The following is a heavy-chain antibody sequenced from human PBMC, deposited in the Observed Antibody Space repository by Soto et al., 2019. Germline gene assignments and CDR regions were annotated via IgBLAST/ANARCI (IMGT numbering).Heavy chain of an antibody. Sequence: QVQLQESGPGLVKPSETLSLTCTVSGGSISSYYWSWIRQPPGKGLEWIGYIDYSGSTNYNPYLKSRDTISVDTSKNQLSLKLSSVTAADTAVYYCARDNYAPFDYWGQGTLVTVSS. CDR3: ARDNYAPFDY. D-gene: IGHD3-16*01. CDR2: IDYSGST. CDR1: GGSISSYY. J-gene: IGHJ4*02. V-gene: IGHV4-59*01.